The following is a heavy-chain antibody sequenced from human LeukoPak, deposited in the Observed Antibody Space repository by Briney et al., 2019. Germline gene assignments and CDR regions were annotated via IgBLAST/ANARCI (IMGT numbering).Heavy chain of an antibody. D-gene: IGHD6-13*01. CDR2: IYHSGST. J-gene: IGHJ4*02. V-gene: IGHV4-4*02. CDR1: GGSISSSNW. CDR3: AREENSSSGYKYFDH. Sequence: SETLSLTCAVSGGSISSSNWWSWVRQPPGKGLEWIGEIYHSGSTNYNPSLKSRVTISVDKSKNQFSLKLSSVTAADTAVYDCAREENSSSGYKYFDHWGQGTLVTVSS.